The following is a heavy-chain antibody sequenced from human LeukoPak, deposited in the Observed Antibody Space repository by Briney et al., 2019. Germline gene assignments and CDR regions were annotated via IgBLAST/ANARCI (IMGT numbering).Heavy chain of an antibody. V-gene: IGHV3-7*03. Sequence: GGSLRLSCAASGFTFSSYWMTWVRQAPGKGLEWVANINKDGSVQYYVDSVKGRLTISRDNAKNSVYLQMNSLRAEDTAIYNCARIGYSSSSLDLWGRGTLVTVSS. J-gene: IGHJ4*02. CDR2: INKDGSVQ. D-gene: IGHD6-6*01. CDR1: GFTFSSYW. CDR3: ARIGYSSSSLDL.